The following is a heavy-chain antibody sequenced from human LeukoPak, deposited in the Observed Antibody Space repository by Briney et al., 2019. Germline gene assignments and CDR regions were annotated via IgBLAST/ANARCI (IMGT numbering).Heavy chain of an antibody. J-gene: IGHJ4*02. Sequence: GGTLRLSCAASGFTFNTYGMSWVRQAPGKGLEWISYITGSGDTIYYADSVKGRFTISRDNAKNSLFLQMNSLTADDTAVYYCARERTTIVSGTTIGAYWGQGTLVTVSS. D-gene: IGHD2/OR15-2a*01. CDR1: GFTFNTYG. CDR2: ITGSGDTI. CDR3: ARERTTIVSGTTIGAY. V-gene: IGHV3-48*04.